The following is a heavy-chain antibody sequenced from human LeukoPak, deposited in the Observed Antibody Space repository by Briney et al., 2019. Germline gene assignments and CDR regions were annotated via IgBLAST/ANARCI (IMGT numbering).Heavy chain of an antibody. V-gene: IGHV1-2*06. CDR2: INPNSGGT. CDR3: AREGYSSGWYREEYNWFDP. CDR1: GYTFTGYY. Sequence: ASVKVSCKASGYTFTGYYMHWVRQAPGQGLEWMGRINPNSGGTNYAQKFQGRVTVTRDTSISTAYMELSRLRSDDTAVYYCAREGYSSGWYREEYNWFDPWGQGTLVTVSS. D-gene: IGHD6-19*01. J-gene: IGHJ5*02.